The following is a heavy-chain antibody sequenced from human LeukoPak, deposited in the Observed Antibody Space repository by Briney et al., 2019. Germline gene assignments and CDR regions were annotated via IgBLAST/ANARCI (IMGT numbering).Heavy chain of an antibody. CDR2: ISYDGNAK. J-gene: IGHJ4*02. CDR3: ARSPSDGYNYLDS. Sequence: GALRLSCTASGLTFSTNPMHWVRQAPGKGLEWVAVISYDGNAKYYADSVKGRFTISRDNSKNTLYLQMNSLRPEDTAVYYCARSPSDGYNYLDSWGQGTLVTVSS. V-gene: IGHV3-30*04. CDR1: GLTFSTNP. D-gene: IGHD5-24*01.